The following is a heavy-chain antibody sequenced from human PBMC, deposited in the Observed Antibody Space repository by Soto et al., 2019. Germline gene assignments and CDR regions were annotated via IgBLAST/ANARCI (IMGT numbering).Heavy chain of an antibody. CDR1: GFTFSDFY. CDR3: ARHGDYIWGSYCSPEF. J-gene: IGHJ4*02. Sequence: GGSLRLSCAASGFTFSDFYMSWIRQAPGKGLEWVSYISDTGSTVYYADSVKGRFTVSRDNAKNSLYLQMNSLRAEDTAVYYCARHGDYIWGSYCSPEFWGQGTLVTVSS. CDR2: ISDTGSTV. V-gene: IGHV3-11*01. D-gene: IGHD3-16*02.